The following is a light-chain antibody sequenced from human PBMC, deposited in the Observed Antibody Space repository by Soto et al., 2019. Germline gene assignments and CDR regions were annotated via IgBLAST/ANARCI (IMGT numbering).Light chain of an antibody. J-gene: IGKJ1*01. CDR2: GAT. Sequence: EVVMTQSPATLSVSPGERATLSCRASQTVRDNLGWYQQKPGQPPRLLIYGATTRATGIPARFSGSGSGTEYSLTISSLQSEDFGVYFCQQYDQWWTFGQGTKVDIK. CDR3: QQYDQWWT. CDR1: QTVRDN. V-gene: IGKV3D-15*01.